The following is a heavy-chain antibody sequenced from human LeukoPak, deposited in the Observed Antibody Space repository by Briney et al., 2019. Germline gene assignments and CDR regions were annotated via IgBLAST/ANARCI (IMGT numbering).Heavy chain of an antibody. V-gene: IGHV3-13*01. CDR2: IGTAGDT. CDR3: ARGLDDAFDI. J-gene: IGHJ3*02. CDR1: GFTFSSYD. D-gene: IGHD3/OR15-3a*01. Sequence: GGSLRLSCAASGFTFSSYDMHWVRHAPGKGLEWVSAIGTAGDTSYPGSVKGRFTISRENAKNSLYLQMNSLRAGDTAVYYCARGLDDAFDIWGQGTMVTVSS.